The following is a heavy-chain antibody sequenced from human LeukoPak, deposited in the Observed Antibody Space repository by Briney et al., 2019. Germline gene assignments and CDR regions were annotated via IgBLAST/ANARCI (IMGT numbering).Heavy chain of an antibody. Sequence: PSETLSLTCAVYGGSFSGYYWSWIRQPPGKGLEWIGEINHSGSTNYNPSLKSRVTISVDTSKDQFSLKLSSVTAADTAVYYCARFDYPNFDYWGQGTLVTVSS. J-gene: IGHJ4*02. CDR2: INHSGST. CDR1: GGSFSGYY. V-gene: IGHV4-34*01. D-gene: IGHD3-9*01. CDR3: ARFDYPNFDY.